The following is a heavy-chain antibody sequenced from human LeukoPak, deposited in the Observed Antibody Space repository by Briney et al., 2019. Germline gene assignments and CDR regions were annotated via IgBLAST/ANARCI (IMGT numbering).Heavy chain of an antibody. CDR1: GGSFSGYY. D-gene: IGHD6-13*01. V-gene: IGHV4-34*01. J-gene: IGHJ5*02. CDR3: ARVFRSSRYVFGWIDP. Sequence: SETLSLTCAVYGGSFSGYYWSWIRQPPGKGLEWIGEINHSGSTNYNPSLKSRVTMSVDTSKNQFSLKLNSVTATDTAVYYCARVFRSSRYVFGWIDPWGQGTLVTVSS. CDR2: INHSGST.